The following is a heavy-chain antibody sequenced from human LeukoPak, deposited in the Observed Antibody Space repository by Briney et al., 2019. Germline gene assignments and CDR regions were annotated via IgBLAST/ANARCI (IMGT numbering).Heavy chain of an antibody. D-gene: IGHD6-13*01. CDR3: ARGPSYSSSWYRFLSAFDI. CDR1: GVSISSSNW. Sequence: PSETLSLTCAVSGVSISSSNWWSWVRQPPGKGLEWIGEIYHSGSTNYNPSLKSRVTISVDKSKNQFSLKLSSVTAADTAVYYCARGPSYSSSWYRFLSAFDIWGQGTMVTVSS. CDR2: IYHSGST. V-gene: IGHV4-4*02. J-gene: IGHJ3*02.